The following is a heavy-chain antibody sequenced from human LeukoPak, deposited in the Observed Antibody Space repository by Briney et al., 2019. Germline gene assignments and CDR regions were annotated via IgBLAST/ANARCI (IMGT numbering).Heavy chain of an antibody. D-gene: IGHD2-15*01. Sequence: SETLSLTCTVSGGSISGYYWSWIRQPPGKGLEWMGNLYYSGTTNYNPSFKSRVTISVDTSRDQVSLKMHSVTAADTAVYYCAGGYYFDYWGQGTLVTVSS. CDR2: LYYSGTT. CDR3: AGGYYFDY. CDR1: GGSISGYY. V-gene: IGHV4-59*01. J-gene: IGHJ4*02.